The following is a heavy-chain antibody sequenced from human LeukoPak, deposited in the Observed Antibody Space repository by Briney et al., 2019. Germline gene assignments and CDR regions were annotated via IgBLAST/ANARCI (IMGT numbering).Heavy chain of an antibody. J-gene: IGHJ4*02. V-gene: IGHV1-69*01. Sequence: SVKVSCKASGGTFSSYAISWVRQAPGQGLEWMGGIIPIFGTANYAQKSQGRVTITADESTSTAYMELSSLRSEDTAVYYCARGDDYVWGSYRYFPFDYWGQGTLVTVSS. D-gene: IGHD3-16*02. CDR2: IIPIFGTA. CDR1: GGTFSSYA. CDR3: ARGDDYVWGSYRYFPFDY.